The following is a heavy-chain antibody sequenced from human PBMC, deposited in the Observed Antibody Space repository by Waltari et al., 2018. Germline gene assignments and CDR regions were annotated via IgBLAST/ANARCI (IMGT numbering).Heavy chain of an antibody. CDR2: MDSEGSST. J-gene: IGHJ4*02. D-gene: IGHD5-12*01. Sequence: EVQLMESGGGLVQPGGSLRLSCAASGFSFSNYWMHWVRQVPGKGLVLVTRMDSEGSSTSSADSVKGQVTISRDNAKNTLYLQMNSLMAEDTAVYYCARGGYSGDDWRAGGDYWGQGTLVTVSS. V-gene: IGHV3-74*01. CDR1: GFSFSNYW. CDR3: ARGGYSGDDWRAGGDY.